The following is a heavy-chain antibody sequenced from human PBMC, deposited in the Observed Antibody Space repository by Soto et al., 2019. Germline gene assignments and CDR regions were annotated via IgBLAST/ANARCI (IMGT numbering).Heavy chain of an antibody. CDR3: ARDSNGYCSGGSCYFSFDY. CDR2: ISAYNGNT. CDR1: GYTFTSYG. Sequence: QVQLVQSGAEVKKPGASVKVSCKASGYTFTSYGISWVRQTPGQGLEWMGWISAYNGNTNYAQKLQGRVTMTTDTSTSTAYMELRSLRSDDTAVYYCARDSNGYCSGGSCYFSFDYWGQGTLVTVSS. J-gene: IGHJ4*02. D-gene: IGHD2-15*01. V-gene: IGHV1-18*01.